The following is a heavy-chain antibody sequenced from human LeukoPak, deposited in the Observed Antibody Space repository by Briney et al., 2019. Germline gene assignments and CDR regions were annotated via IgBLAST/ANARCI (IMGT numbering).Heavy chain of an antibody. CDR2: IYSGGTT. CDR3: ANSPYCSSTSCYGFDY. Sequence: GGSLRLSYAASGFTVSSNYMSWVRQAPGKGLEWVSVIYSGGTTYYTDSVKGRFTISRDNSKNTLYLQMNSLRVEDTAVHYCANSPYCSSTSCYGFDYWGQGTLVTVSS. CDR1: GFTVSSNY. J-gene: IGHJ4*02. V-gene: IGHV3-66*01. D-gene: IGHD2-2*01.